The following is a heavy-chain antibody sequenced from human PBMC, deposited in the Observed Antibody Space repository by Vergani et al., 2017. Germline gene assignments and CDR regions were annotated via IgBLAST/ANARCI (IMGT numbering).Heavy chain of an antibody. J-gene: IGHJ5*02. CDR2: IYYSGST. CDR1: GAPIRISNYY. D-gene: IGHD6-19*01. CDR3: ARHSTVEWLVKLGWIDP. V-gene: IGHV4-39*01. Sequence: QLQLQESGPGLVKPSATLSLTCSVSGAPIRISNYYWGWTRQPPGKGLEWIASIYYSGSTYSNPSLKSRVTISVDTSKNQFSLKLSSVTAADTAVYFCARHSTVEWLVKLGWIDPWGQGILVTVSS.